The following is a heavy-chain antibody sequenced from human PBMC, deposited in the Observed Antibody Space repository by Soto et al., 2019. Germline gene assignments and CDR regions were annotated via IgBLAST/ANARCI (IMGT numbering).Heavy chain of an antibody. D-gene: IGHD5-18*01. CDR2: IIPIFGTA. Sequence: QVQLVQSGAEVKKPGSSVKVSCKASGGTFSSYAISWVRQAPGQGLEWMGGIIPIFGTANYAQKFQGRVTITADESTSTAYMELSSLRSEDSAVYYCARGLRGYSYGYFSAFDLWGRGTLVTVSS. CDR1: GGTFSSYA. J-gene: IGHJ2*01. CDR3: ARGLRGYSYGYFSAFDL. V-gene: IGHV1-69*01.